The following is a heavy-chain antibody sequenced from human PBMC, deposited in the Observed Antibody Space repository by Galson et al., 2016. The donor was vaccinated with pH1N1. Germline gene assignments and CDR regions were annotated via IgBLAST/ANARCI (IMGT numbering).Heavy chain of an antibody. V-gene: IGHV5-51*01. CDR1: GYTFPDYW. J-gene: IGHJ4*02. CDR3: AREDPSGLYSH. D-gene: IGHD3-22*01. CDR2: ISPRDSDT. Sequence: QSGAAVKKSGESLKISCEASGYTFPDYWSGWVRQTPGTGLEWLGIISPRDSDTRYRPSFQGHVTFSADQSISSAYLQWSRLKGPESGIYYCAREDPSGLYSHWGQGTLVTVSS.